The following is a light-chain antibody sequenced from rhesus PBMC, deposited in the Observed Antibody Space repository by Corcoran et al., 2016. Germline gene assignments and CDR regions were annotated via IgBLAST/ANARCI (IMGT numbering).Light chain of an antibody. V-gene: IGKV1-74*01. CDR3: QHSYATPFT. Sequence: DIQMTQSPSSLSASVGDRVTITCRASENVNNYLHWYQQKPGKAPKLLIYKASTLQSGVPSRFSGLGSGTDFTLTISSLQPEDFATYYCQHSYATPFTFGPGTKLDIK. CDR1: ENVNNY. J-gene: IGKJ3*01. CDR2: KAS.